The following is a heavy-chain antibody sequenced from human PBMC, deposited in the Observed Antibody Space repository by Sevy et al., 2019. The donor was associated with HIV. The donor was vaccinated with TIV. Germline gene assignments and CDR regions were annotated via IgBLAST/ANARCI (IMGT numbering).Heavy chain of an antibody. D-gene: IGHD4-17*01. CDR2: IYHSGST. J-gene: IGHJ4*02. CDR3: ASAYYGGLYYFDY. V-gene: IGHV4-38-2*01. Sequence: SETLSLTCAVSDYSISSGYYWGWIRQPPGKGLEWIGSIYHSGSTYYNPSLKSRVTITVDTSKNQFSLNLSSVTGAGSAVYYCASAYYGGLYYFDYWGQGTLVTVSS. CDR1: DYSISSGYY.